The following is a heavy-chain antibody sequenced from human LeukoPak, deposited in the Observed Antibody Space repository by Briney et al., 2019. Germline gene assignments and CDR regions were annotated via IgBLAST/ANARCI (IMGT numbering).Heavy chain of an antibody. CDR1: GGSISSSSYY. CDR3: ARHLRGATIYYDY. D-gene: IGHD1-26*01. J-gene: IGHJ4*02. V-gene: IGHV4-39*01. CDR2: IYYSGST. Sequence: SETLSLTCTVSGGSISSSSYYWGWIRQPPGKGLEWIGSIYYSGSTYYNPSLKSRVTISVDTSKDQFSLKLSSVTAADTAVYYCARHLRGATIYYDYWGRGTLVTVSS.